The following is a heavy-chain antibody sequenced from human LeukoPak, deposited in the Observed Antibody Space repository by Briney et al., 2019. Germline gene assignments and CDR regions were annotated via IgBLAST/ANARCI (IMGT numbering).Heavy chain of an antibody. J-gene: IGHJ4*02. V-gene: IGHV1-18*01. CDR3: ARDLGEDTTMIFFDF. D-gene: IGHD5-18*01. CDR2: SSAYNGNT. CDR1: GYTFTSFG. Sequence: ASVKVSCKASGYTFTSFGISWVRQAPGQGLEWMGWSSAYNGNTKYAQNVQGRVTMTADTSTDTAYMELRSLGSDDTAVYYCARDLGEDTTMIFFDFWGQGTLVTVSS.